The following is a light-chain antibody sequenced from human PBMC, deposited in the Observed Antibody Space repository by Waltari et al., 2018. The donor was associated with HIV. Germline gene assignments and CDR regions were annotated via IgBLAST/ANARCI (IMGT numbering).Light chain of an antibody. CDR1: GSNIGTNT. CDR2: GDD. CDR3: AAWDDSLNGQVV. Sequence: HSVLTQPASVSATPGQRVTISCSGSGSNIGTNTVSWYQIFPGTAPKLFIFGDDQRPSGVPDRFSGSKSGTSASLTSSGRQSEDEATYFCAAWDDSLNGQVVFGGGTLLTVL. J-gene: IGLJ2*01. V-gene: IGLV1-44*01.